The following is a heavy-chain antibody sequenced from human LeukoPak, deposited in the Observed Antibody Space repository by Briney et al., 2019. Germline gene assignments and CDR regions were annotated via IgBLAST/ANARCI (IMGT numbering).Heavy chain of an antibody. V-gene: IGHV3-74*01. Sequence: PGGSLRLSCTASGFTFSNYWMHWVRQAPGKGLVWVSRINTDGRSTDYADFVKGRFTISRDNAKNTLYLQMNSLRAEDTAVYYCAKDRGMTTVTTVDYWGQGTLVTVSS. D-gene: IGHD4-17*01. J-gene: IGHJ4*02. CDR2: INTDGRST. CDR3: AKDRGMTTVTTVDY. CDR1: GFTFSNYW.